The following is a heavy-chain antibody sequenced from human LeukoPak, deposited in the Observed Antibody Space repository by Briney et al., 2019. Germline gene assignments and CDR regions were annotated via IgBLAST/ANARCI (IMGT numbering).Heavy chain of an antibody. CDR3: ARPRKGIAAAVNYYYGMDV. J-gene: IGHJ6*02. CDR2: INHSGST. D-gene: IGHD6-13*01. Sequence: SETLSLTCAVYGGSFSGYYWSWIRQPPGKGLEWIGEINHSGSTNYNPSLKSRVTISVDTSKNLFALKLSSVTAADTAVYYCARPRKGIAAAVNYYYGMDVWGQGTTVTVSS. CDR1: GGSFSGYY. V-gene: IGHV4-34*01.